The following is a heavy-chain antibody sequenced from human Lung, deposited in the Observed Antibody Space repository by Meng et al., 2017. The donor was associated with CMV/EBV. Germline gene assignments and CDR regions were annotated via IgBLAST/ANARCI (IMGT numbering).Heavy chain of an antibody. CDR2: IYYSGST. V-gene: IGHV4-59*01. D-gene: IGHD5-12*01. J-gene: IGHJ6*02. CDR1: GGSISSYY. Sequence: GSLRLSCTVSGGSISSYYWSWIRQPPGKGLEWIGYIYYSGSTNYNPSLKSRVTISVDTSKNQFSLKLSSVTAADTAVYYCARAPGLRGYMEVWGQGNPVTV. CDR3: ARAPGLRGYMEV.